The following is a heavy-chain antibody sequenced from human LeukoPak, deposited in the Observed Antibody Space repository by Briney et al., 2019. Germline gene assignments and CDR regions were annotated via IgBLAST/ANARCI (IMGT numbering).Heavy chain of an antibody. CDR3: AKENPWIQLWLAAFDI. CDR2: ISGRGGST. CDR1: GVTFSSYA. J-gene: IGHJ3*02. V-gene: IGHV3-23*01. Sequence: SGESLRLSCAASGVTFSSYAMSWVRQAPGKGLERGSAISGRGGSTYYAASTKGRFTISRDNSKNTVYLKMNSLRAEDTAVYYCAKENPWIQLWLAAFDIWGQGTMVTVSS. D-gene: IGHD5-18*01.